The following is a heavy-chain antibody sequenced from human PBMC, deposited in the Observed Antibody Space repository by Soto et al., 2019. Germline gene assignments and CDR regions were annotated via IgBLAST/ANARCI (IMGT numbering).Heavy chain of an antibody. Sequence: SETLSLTCALSGGSISSGGYSWSWIRQPPGKGLEWIGYIYHSGSTYYNPSLKSRVTISVDTSKNQFSLKLSSVTAADTAVYYCARAGILLGGSGSPLYYYGMDVWGQGTTVTAP. CDR2: IYHSGST. V-gene: IGHV4-30-2*05. CDR3: ARAGILLGGSGSPLYYYGMDV. D-gene: IGHD3-10*01. CDR1: GGSISSGGYS. J-gene: IGHJ6*02.